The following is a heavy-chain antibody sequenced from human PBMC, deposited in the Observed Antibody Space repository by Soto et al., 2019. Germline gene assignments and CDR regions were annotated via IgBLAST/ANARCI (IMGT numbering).Heavy chain of an antibody. CDR2: TIPILGTA. CDR1: GGTFRSFA. V-gene: IGHV1-69*13. CDR3: ARGNALDI. J-gene: IGHJ6*02. Sequence: GASVPVSFKASGGTFRSFAINWVRQAPGQGPEWMGGTIPILGTANYAQKFQGRVTIIADETTNTASLELTSLRSEDTAVYYCARGNALDIWGQGTTVTVSS.